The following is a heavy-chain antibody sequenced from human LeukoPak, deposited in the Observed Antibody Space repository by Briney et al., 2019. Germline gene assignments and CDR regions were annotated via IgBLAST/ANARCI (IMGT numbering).Heavy chain of an antibody. D-gene: IGHD3-9*01. CDR3: ARDRLPYYDILTAYYVDY. CDR1: GFTFSSYA. J-gene: IGHJ4*02. Sequence: GGSLRLSCAASGFTFSSYAMHWVRQAPGKGLEWVTLISSDGDNRYYADSVKGRFTISRDNSKNTLSLQMNSLRPEDTAVYYCARDRLPYYDILTAYYVDYWGRGTLVTVPS. CDR2: ISSDGDNR. V-gene: IGHV3-30-3*01.